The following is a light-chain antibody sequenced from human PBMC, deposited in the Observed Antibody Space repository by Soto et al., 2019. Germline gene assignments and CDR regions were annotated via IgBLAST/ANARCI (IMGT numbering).Light chain of an antibody. Sequence: DIQMTQSPSSLSASVGDRVTITCRASQSISTYLNWYQQKVWKAPQLLIYAASSLKRGVPSSFSGSGSGTDFTLTISSLQPEDFATYYCQQGYSTPRTFCQGTNLEIK. CDR3: QQGYSTPRT. CDR1: QSISTY. J-gene: IGKJ2*02. V-gene: IGKV1-39*01. CDR2: AAS.